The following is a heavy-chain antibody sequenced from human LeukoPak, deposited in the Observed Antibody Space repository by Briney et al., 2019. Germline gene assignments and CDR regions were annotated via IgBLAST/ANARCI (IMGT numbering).Heavy chain of an antibody. J-gene: IGHJ4*02. CDR1: GFTFSISW. D-gene: IGHD5-18*01. V-gene: IGHV3-7*01. CDR3: ARDRSFGTLDF. CDR2: IKPDGSTK. Sequence: GGSLRLSCAAAGFTFSISWMSWVRQAPGKGREWVANIKPDGSTKYYVDSEEGRLTISRDNAKNSLYLQMNSLRAEDTAVYYCARDRSFGTLDFWGQGTLVTVSS.